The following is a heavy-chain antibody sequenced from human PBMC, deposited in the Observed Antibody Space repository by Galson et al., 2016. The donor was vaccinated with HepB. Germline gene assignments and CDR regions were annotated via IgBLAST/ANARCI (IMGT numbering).Heavy chain of an antibody. V-gene: IGHV3-9*01. D-gene: IGHD3-3*01. CDR1: GFTFDDYA. J-gene: IGHJ6*02. Sequence: SLRLSCAASGFTFDDYAMHWVRHSPGKGLEWVSGISWNSGRIAYADSVKGRFTISRNNAENSLSLQMKNLKPEDTALYYCVKGGGYDFWTGQKYYNGLDVWGQGTTVTVSS. CDR3: VKGGGYDFWTGQKYYNGLDV. CDR2: ISWNSGRI.